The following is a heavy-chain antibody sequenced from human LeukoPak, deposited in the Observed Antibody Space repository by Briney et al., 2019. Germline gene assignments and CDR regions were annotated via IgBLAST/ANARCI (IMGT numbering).Heavy chain of an antibody. J-gene: IGHJ3*02. D-gene: IGHD3-10*01. V-gene: IGHV4-61*02. CDR3: ASSITMVRGDASDI. CDR1: GGSISSGSYY. Sequence: SETLSLTCTVSGGSISSGSYYWSWIRQPAGKGLEWIGRIYTSGSTNYNPSLKSRVTISVDTSKNQFSLKLSSVTAADTAVYYCASSITMVRGDASDIWGQGTMVTVSS. CDR2: IYTSGST.